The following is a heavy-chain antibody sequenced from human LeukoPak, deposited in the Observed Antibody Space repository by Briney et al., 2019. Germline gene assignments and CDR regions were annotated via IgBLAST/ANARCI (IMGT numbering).Heavy chain of an antibody. Sequence: SETLSLTCGVSGGSISSSYWWSWVRQPPGKGLEWIGEIYHSGSTYYNPSLKSRVTISVDTSKDQFSLKLSSVTAADTAVYYCARLSDGYNQAPYFDYWGQGTLVTVSS. J-gene: IGHJ4*02. V-gene: IGHV4-4*02. CDR1: GGSISSSYW. CDR2: IYHSGST. D-gene: IGHD5-24*01. CDR3: ARLSDGYNQAPYFDY.